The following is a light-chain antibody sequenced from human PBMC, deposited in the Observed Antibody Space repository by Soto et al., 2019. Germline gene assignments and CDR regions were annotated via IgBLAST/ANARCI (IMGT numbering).Light chain of an antibody. Sequence: QAVVTQEPSLTVSPGGTVTLTCGSITGAVTSSHYPYWFQQKPGQAPRTLIYDTSNKHSWTPARFSGSLLGGKAALTLSGAQPEDEAEYYCLLSYTGTRIFGGGTKLTVL. CDR2: DTS. CDR3: LLSYTGTRI. V-gene: IGLV7-46*01. CDR1: TGAVTSSHY. J-gene: IGLJ2*01.